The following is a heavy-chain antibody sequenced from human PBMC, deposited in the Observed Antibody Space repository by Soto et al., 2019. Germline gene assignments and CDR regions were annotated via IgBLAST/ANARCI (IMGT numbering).Heavy chain of an antibody. V-gene: IGHV3-30*03. CDR3: ARAAPSITGIDYVPFDY. D-gene: IGHD1-20*01. CDR1: GFTFSSYG. J-gene: IGHJ4*02. CDR2: ISYDGSNK. Sequence: GGSLRLSCAASGFTFSSYGMHWVRQAPGKGLEWVAVISYDGSNKYYADSVKGRFTISRDNSKNTLYLQMNSLRAEDTAVYYCARAAPSITGIDYVPFDYWGQGTLVTVSS.